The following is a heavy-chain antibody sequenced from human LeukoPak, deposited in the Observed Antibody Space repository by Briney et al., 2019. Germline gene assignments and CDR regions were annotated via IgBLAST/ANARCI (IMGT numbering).Heavy chain of an antibody. D-gene: IGHD4-11*01. Sequence: SETLSLTCTVSGGSISSGSYFWSWIWQPAGKGLEWIGRIYTSGSTNYSPSLKSRVTMSMDTSKNQFSVKMRAVTAADTVVYYCARSEINDYSRFWGQGILVTVSS. J-gene: IGHJ4*02. V-gene: IGHV4-61*02. CDR3: ARSEINDYSRF. CDR1: GGSISSGSYF. CDR2: IYTSGST.